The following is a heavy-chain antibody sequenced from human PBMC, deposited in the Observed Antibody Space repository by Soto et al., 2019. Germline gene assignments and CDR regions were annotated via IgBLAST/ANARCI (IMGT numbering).Heavy chain of an antibody. CDR1: GFIVSSSY. CDR2: IYSAGST. V-gene: IGHV3-66*01. J-gene: IGHJ5*02. D-gene: IGHD4-17*01. Sequence: EVQMVESGGGLVQPGGSLRLSCAASGFIVSSSYMSWVRQAQGKGLEWVAVIYSAGSTYYADSVKGRFTIYRDSSKNTLYLQMDRLRVEDTAVSYCASSTTRTNYADCFDPWGQGTLVTVSS. CDR3: ASSTTRTNYADCFDP.